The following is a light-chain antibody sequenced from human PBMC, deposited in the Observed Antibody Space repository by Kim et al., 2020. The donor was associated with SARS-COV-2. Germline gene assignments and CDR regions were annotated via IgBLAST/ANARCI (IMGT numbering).Light chain of an antibody. CDR2: GSN. J-gene: IGLJ1*01. CDR1: TVTSGAECG. V-gene: IGLV1-40*01. Sequence: CTTSTVTSGAECGVHWYRQHPGTARKLLIHGSNSRASGVPDRPSRSKSGTSASLTITALSPDDDEDYSCQSFDSSVGAYVFGSGTKVTVL. CDR3: QSFDSSVGAYV.